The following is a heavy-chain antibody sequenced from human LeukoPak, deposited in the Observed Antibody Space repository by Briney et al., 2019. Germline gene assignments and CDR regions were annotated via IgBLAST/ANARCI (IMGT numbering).Heavy chain of an antibody. J-gene: IGHJ4*02. CDR2: INHSGST. V-gene: IGHV4-34*01. CDR1: GGSFSGYY. Sequence: SETLSLTCAVYGGSFSGYYWSWIRQPPGKGLEWIGEINHSGSTNYNPSLKSRVTISVDTSKNQFSLKLSSVTAADTAVYYCARAVPTWNYYDSSGYYDYWGQGTLVAVSS. D-gene: IGHD3-22*01. CDR3: ARAVPTWNYYDSSGYYDY.